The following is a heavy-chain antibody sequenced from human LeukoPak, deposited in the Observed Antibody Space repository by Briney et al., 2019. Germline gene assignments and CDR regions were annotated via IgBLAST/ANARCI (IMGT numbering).Heavy chain of an antibody. CDR3: AGPPQAGYYWFFDL. J-gene: IGHJ2*01. CDR2: ISFLSDHI. Sequence: PGGSLRLSCAASGFTFSSYNMNWVRQAPGKGLEWVSSISFLSDHIYYADSVKGRFTISRDNAKNSLYLQMESLRVEDTAVYYCAGPPQAGYYWFFDLWGRGTPVTVSS. CDR1: GFTFSSYN. V-gene: IGHV3-21*06. D-gene: IGHD5-12*01.